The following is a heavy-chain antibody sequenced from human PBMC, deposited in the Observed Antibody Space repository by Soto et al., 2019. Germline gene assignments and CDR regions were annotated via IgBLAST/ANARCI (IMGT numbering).Heavy chain of an antibody. Sequence: GGSLRLSCAASGFIFSRYSMNWVRQAPGKGLEWVSYISSSSSTIYYADSVKGRFTISRDNAKNSLYLQMNSLRAEDTAVYYCARHPERIAEIGWFDPWGQGTLVTVSS. D-gene: IGHD6-13*01. CDR3: ARHPERIAEIGWFDP. V-gene: IGHV3-48*01. J-gene: IGHJ5*02. CDR2: ISSSSSTI. CDR1: GFIFSRYS.